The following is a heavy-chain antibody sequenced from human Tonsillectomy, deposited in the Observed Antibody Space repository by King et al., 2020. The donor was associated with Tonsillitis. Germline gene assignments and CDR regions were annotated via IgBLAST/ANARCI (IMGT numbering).Heavy chain of an antibody. CDR2: IKSKTDGGTT. V-gene: IGHV3-15*07. D-gene: IGHD6-19*01. J-gene: IGHJ6*03. CDR1: GFIFSNAW. CDR3: TTGTAVADYYYYYYMDV. Sequence: MQLVQSGGGLVKPGGSLSLSCAASGFIFSNAWMNWVRQAPGKGLEWVGRIKSKTDGGTTDCAAPVKGRFTFSRDDSKNTLYLQMNSLKTEDTAVYYCTTGTAVADYYYYYYMDVWGKGTTVTVSS.